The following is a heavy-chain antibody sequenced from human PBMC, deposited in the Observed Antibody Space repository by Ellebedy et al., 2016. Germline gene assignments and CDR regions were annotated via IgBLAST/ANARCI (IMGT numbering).Heavy chain of an antibody. D-gene: IGHD6-19*01. V-gene: IGHV2-5*02. CDR2: IYWDDDK. J-gene: IGHJ4*02. CDR3: AHSSGWYAQFDY. CDR1: GFSLRPSGEG. Sequence: SGPTLVXPTQTLTVTCTFSGFSLRPSGEGVGWIRQPPGKALEWLALIYWDDDKRFRPSLNSRLSINKDTSKNQVVLRMTNMDPVDTATYYCAHSSGWYAQFDYWGQGTLVTVSS.